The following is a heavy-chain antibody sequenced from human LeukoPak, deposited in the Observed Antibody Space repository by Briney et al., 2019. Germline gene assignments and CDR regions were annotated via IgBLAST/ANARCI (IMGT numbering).Heavy chain of an antibody. J-gene: IGHJ3*02. D-gene: IGHD3-9*01. CDR1: GGSFSGYY. Sequence: SETLSLTCAVYGGSFSGYYWSWIRQPPGKGLEWIGEINHSGSTNYNPSLKSRVTISVDTSKNQFSLKLSSVTAADTAVYYCARDLGYYDILTGYYRPAAFDIWGQGTMVTVSS. CDR3: ARDLGYYDILTGYYRPAAFDI. V-gene: IGHV4-34*01. CDR2: INHSGST.